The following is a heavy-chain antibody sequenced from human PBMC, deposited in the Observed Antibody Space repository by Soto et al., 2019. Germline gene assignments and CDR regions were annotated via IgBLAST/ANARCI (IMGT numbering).Heavy chain of an antibody. CDR1: GGTFSSYA. V-gene: IGHV1-69*06. CDR3: ARTRGLWWFIDY. CDR2: IIPIFGTA. Sequence: ASVKVSCKASGGTFSSYAISWVRQAPGQGLEWMGGIIPIFGTANYAQKFQGGVTITADKSTSTAYMELSSLRSEDTAVYYCARTRGLWWFIDYWGQGTLVTVSS. J-gene: IGHJ4*02. D-gene: IGHD2-21*01.